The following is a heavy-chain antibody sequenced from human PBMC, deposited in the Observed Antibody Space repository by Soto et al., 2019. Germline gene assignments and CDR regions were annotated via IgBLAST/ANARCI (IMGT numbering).Heavy chain of an antibody. J-gene: IGHJ4*02. CDR2: IYHSGST. D-gene: IGHD1-26*01. CDR1: GGSISSGGYS. CDR3: ARAERWGDFDY. Sequence: PSETLSLTCAVSGGSISSGGYSWSWIRQPPGKGLEWIGYIYHSGSTYYNPSLKSRVTISVDRSKNQFSLKLSSVTAADTAVYYCARAERWGDFDYWGQGTLVTVSS. V-gene: IGHV4-30-2*01.